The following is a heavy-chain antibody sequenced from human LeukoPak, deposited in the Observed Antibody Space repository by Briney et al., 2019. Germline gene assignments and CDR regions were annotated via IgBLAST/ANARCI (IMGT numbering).Heavy chain of an antibody. V-gene: IGHV4-39*07. CDR1: GGSFSSYY. D-gene: IGHD3-10*01. CDR2: IYYSGST. CDR3: ARDSESYYYLGSFDY. Sequence: PSETLSLTCAVYGGSFSSYYWGWIRQPPGKGLEWIGSIYYSGSTYYNPSLKSRVTISVDTSKNQFSLNLSSVTAAGTAMYYCARDSESYYYLGSFDYWGQGILVTVSS. J-gene: IGHJ4*02.